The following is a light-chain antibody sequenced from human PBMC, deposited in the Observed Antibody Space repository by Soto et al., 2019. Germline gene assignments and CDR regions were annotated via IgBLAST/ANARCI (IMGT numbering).Light chain of an antibody. CDR2: EGT. J-gene: IGLJ2*01. CDR1: SSNVGTYDL. CDR3: CSFAVGAALV. V-gene: IGLV2-23*01. Sequence: QSALTQPASVSASPGQSITISCTGTSSNVGTYDLVSWYQHLPDKAPKLIIYEGTKRPLGISSRLSGSKSGNTASLTISGLQDDDEADYYCCSFAVGAALVFGGGTKLTVL.